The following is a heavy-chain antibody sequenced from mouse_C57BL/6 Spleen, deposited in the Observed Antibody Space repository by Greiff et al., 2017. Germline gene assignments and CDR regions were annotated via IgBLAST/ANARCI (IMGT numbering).Heavy chain of an antibody. CDR2: IYWDDDK. D-gene: IGHD2-1*01. CDR1: GFSLSTSGMG. V-gene: IGHV8-12*01. Sequence: QVTLKVSGPGILQSSQTLSLTCSFSGFSLSTSGMGVSWIRQPSGKGLEWLAHIYWDDDKRYNPSLKSRTTISKDTSRNQVFLKYTRVDTSDTATYYGARFRGYGNLYYYSMDYWGQGTSVTVSS. J-gene: IGHJ4*01. CDR3: ARFRGYGNLYYYSMDY.